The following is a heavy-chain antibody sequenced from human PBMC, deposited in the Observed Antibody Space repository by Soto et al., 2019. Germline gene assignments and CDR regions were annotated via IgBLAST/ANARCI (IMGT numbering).Heavy chain of an antibody. D-gene: IGHD3-16*02. Sequence: QVQLVQSGAEVKKPGASVKVSCKASGYTFTSYDINWVRQATGQGLEWMGRKNRNSGNTGYAQKFQGRVTITRNTSISTAYMELSSLRSEDTAVYYCAIGRAFGGVLVDFDYWGHGTLVTVSS. J-gene: IGHJ4*01. CDR2: KNRNSGNT. CDR1: GYTFTSYD. V-gene: IGHV1-8*01. CDR3: AIGRAFGGVLVDFDY.